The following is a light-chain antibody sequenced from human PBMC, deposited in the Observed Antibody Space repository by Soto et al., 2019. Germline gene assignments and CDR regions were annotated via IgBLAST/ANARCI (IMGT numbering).Light chain of an antibody. Sequence: EIVLTQSPGTLSLSPGERATLSCRASQSVSSTYLAWYQQKPGQAPRLLIYGASGRATGIPDRFSGSGSGTDFTLTISSLQPEDFATYYCQQLNSYPLTFGGGTKVDIK. J-gene: IGKJ4*01. CDR1: QSVSSTY. CDR3: QQLNSYPLT. V-gene: IGKV3-20*01. CDR2: GAS.